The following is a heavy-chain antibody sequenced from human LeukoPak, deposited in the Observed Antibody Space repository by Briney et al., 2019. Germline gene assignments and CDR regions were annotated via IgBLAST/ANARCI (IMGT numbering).Heavy chain of an antibody. V-gene: IGHV3-23*01. CDR2: ISGAGGST. CDR1: GFTFSNYA. J-gene: IGHJ4*02. CDR3: VRDLVIFEY. Sequence: GGSLRLSCTSSGFTFSNYAMTWVRQAPGKGLEWVSTISGAGGSTYYADSVGGRFTISRDNSKNTLSLQMTSLRAEDTAIYYCVRDLVIFEYWGQGTLVTVSS.